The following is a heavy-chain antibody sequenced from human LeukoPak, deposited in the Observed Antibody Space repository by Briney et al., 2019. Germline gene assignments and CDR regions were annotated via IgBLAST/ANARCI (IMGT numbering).Heavy chain of an antibody. CDR1: GGSISSYY. V-gene: IGHV4-59*01. Sequence: PSETLSLTCTVSGGSISSYYWSWIRQPPGKGLEWIGYIYYSGSTNYNPSLKSRVTISVDTSKNQFSLKLSSVTAADTAVYYCARDPRDGYNYVFDYWGQGTLVTVSS. J-gene: IGHJ4*02. CDR2: IYYSGST. D-gene: IGHD5-24*01. CDR3: ARDPRDGYNYVFDY.